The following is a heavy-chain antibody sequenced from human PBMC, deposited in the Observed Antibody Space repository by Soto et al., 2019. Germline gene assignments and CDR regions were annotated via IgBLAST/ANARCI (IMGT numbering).Heavy chain of an antibody. CDR2: ISSGGTNI. D-gene: IGHD5-18*01. CDR3: ARIFSYGDFDY. Sequence: EVQLVESGGGLVQPGGSLRLSCAASGFTFSTYSMNWVRQAPGKGLEWVSYISSGGTNIYYADSVKGRFTISRDNAKNSLYMQMNRLRAEDTAVYYCARIFSYGDFDYWGQGIPVTVSS. J-gene: IGHJ4*02. V-gene: IGHV3-48*01. CDR1: GFTFSTYS.